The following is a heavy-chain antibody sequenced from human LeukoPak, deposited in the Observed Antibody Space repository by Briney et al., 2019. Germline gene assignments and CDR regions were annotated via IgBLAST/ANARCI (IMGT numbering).Heavy chain of an antibody. CDR3: AKGASYCSSPSCYAAWFDY. CDR1: AFNFSTYA. D-gene: IGHD2-2*01. Sequence: PGGSLRLSCGASAFNFSTYAMSWVRQAPGKGLEWVSSISGIGATTYYADSVKGRFTIFRDNSKNTLYLLMNSLKAEDTAVYFCAKGASYCSSPSCYAAWFDYWGQGTLVTVSS. J-gene: IGHJ4*02. V-gene: IGHV3-23*01. CDR2: ISGIGATT.